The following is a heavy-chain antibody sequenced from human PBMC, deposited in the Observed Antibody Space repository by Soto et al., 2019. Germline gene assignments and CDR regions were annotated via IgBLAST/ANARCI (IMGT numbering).Heavy chain of an antibody. Sequence: PSETLSLTCVVSGGSISSYYWSWFRQSPGKRMEWIGYVHHSWGSSYNPSLQSRVAISLDTSKSQFSLKVTSVTATDTAVYYCARQGFGPLHGLVDVWGQGTTVTVSS. D-gene: IGHD3-10*01. CDR3: ARQGFGPLHGLVDV. CDR2: VHHSWGS. CDR1: GGSISSYY. J-gene: IGHJ6*02. V-gene: IGHV4-59*08.